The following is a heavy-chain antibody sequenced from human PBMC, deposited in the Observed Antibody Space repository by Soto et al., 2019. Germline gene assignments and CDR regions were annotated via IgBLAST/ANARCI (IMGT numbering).Heavy chain of an antibody. Sequence: SETLSLTCTVSGGSISSSSYYWGWIRQPPGEGLEWIGSIYYSGSTYYNPSLKSRVTISVDTSKNQFSLKLSSVTAADTAVYYCARRGYYAISAFDIWGQGTMVTVSS. CDR2: IYYSGST. CDR3: ARRGYYAISAFDI. J-gene: IGHJ3*02. CDR1: GGSISSSSYY. V-gene: IGHV4-39*01. D-gene: IGHD2-8*01.